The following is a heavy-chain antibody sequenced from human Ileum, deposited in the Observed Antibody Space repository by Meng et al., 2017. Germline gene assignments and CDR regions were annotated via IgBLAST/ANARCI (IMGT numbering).Heavy chain of an antibody. CDR2: IDPGNGNR. Sequence: QVQLVQSGIEVKKPGASVKVSCKPSGYTFTTFGISWVRQAPGQGLEWMGWIDPGNGNRNFAHKFQDRITLTTDTTKTTAYMELRSLRSDDTAIFYCARDRQWVFDYWGQGTLVTVSS. CDR1: GYTFTTFG. D-gene: IGHD6-19*01. CDR3: ARDRQWVFDY. J-gene: IGHJ4*02. V-gene: IGHV1-18*01.